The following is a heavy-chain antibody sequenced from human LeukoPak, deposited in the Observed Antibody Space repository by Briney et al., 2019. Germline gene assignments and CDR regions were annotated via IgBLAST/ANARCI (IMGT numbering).Heavy chain of an antibody. CDR1: GGSISSSRSY. V-gene: IGHV4-39*07. CDR2: IYYSGST. J-gene: IGHJ6*02. CDR3: ARRGSWYGPGSLVPPRSNIRHTYYGMDV. Sequence: KPSETLSLTCTVSGGSISSSRSYWGWIPQPPGKGLEWIVSIYYSGSTYYNPPLKSRVTISVDTSKNQCSLKLSSVTAADTAVYYCARRGSWYGPGSLVPPRSNIRHTYYGMDVWGQGTTVTVSS. D-gene: IGHD6-13*01.